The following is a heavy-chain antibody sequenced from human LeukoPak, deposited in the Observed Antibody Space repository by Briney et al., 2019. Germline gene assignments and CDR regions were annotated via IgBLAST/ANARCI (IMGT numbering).Heavy chain of an antibody. J-gene: IGHJ3*01. CDR3: ARDPPGSATSRQVFDV. D-gene: IGHD4-11*01. V-gene: IGHV1-2*04. CDR1: GYTFTCYY. Sequence: ASVKVSCKASGYTFTCYYMHWVRQAPGQGLEWMGWINPNSGGTNYAQKFQGWVTMTRDTSISTAYMELSRLRSDDTAVYYCARDPPGSATSRQVFDVWGQGTMVTVSS. CDR2: INPNSGGT.